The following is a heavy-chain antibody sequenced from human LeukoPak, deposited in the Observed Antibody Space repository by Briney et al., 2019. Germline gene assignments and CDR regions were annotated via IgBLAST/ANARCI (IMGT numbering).Heavy chain of an antibody. CDR1: GGTFSSYA. Sequence: ASVKVSCKASGGTFSSYAISWVRQAPGQGLEWMGRIIPIFGTANYAQKLQGRVTITTDESTSTAYMGLSSLRSEDTAVYYCARDGRGYSYGYLDYWGQGTLVTVSS. CDR3: ARDGRGYSYGYLDY. J-gene: IGHJ4*02. CDR2: IIPIFGTA. V-gene: IGHV1-69*05. D-gene: IGHD5-18*01.